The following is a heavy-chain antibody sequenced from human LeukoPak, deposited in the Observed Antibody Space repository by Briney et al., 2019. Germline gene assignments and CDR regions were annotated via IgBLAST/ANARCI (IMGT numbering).Heavy chain of an antibody. CDR1: GFTFSSYW. CDR2: IKQDGSEK. V-gene: IGHV3-7*01. D-gene: IGHD6-19*01. Sequence: GGSLRLSCAASGFTFSSYWMSWVRQAPGKGLEWVANIKQDGSEKYYVDSVKGRFTTSRDNAKNSLYLQMNSLRAEDTAVYYCARHSSGWLVYFDYWGQGTLVTVSS. J-gene: IGHJ4*02. CDR3: ARHSSGWLVYFDY.